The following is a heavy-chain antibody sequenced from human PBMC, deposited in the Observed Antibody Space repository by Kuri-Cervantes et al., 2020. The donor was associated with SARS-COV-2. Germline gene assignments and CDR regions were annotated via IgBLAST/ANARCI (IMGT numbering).Heavy chain of an antibody. J-gene: IGHJ6*03. CDR2: VRGKANNYAT. CDR1: GFLFSASA. V-gene: IGHV3-73*01. CDR3: TTRNGVLYYYYYYMDV. Sequence: GGSLRLSCEVSGFLFSASAIHWVRQASGKGLEWVGRVRGKANNYATAYAASVKGRFTISRDDSKNMAYLQMNSLKTEDTAVYYCTTRNGVLYYYYYYMDVWGKGTTVTVSS. D-gene: IGHD3-10*01.